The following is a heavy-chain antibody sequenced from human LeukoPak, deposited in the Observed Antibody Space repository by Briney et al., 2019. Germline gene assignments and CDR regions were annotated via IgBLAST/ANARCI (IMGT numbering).Heavy chain of an antibody. CDR2: ISGSGYTT. D-gene: IGHD6-6*01. V-gene: IGHV3-23*01. Sequence: GGSLRLSCAASGFTFTSFAMNWARQAPGKGLEWVSVISGSGYTTHYADSVKGRFTISIDKFKNTVYLEMNSLRAEDTAVYYCPKKRYEPGTSSPGYLNVWGQGTTVTVS. CDR1: GFTFTSFA. J-gene: IGHJ6*02. CDR3: PKKRYEPGTSSPGYLNV.